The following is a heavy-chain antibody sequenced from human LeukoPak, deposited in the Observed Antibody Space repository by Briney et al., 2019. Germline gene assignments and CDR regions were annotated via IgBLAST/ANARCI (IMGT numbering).Heavy chain of an antibody. V-gene: IGHV4-59*01. CDR1: GGSISGYY. D-gene: IGHD3-22*01. CDR3: ARARDSSGYYYFDY. CDR2: IYYSGST. Sequence: KPSETLSLTCTVSGGSISGYYWSWIRQPPGKGLEWIGYIYYSGSTNYNPSLKSRVTISVDTSKNQFSLKLSSVTAADTAVYYCARARDSSGYYYFDYWGQGTLVTVSS. J-gene: IGHJ4*02.